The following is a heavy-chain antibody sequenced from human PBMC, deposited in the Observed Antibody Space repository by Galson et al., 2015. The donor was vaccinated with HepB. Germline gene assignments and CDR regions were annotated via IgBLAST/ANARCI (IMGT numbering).Heavy chain of an antibody. CDR3: ATATDRSGHRCYVTNGWSFSH. J-gene: IGHJ4*02. D-gene: IGHD2-15*01. Sequence: SLRLSCAASGFSFSTYDMHWVRQAPGKGLEWVAVISNDGNNKYYVDSVKGRFTISRDNSKNTLYLQVNSLRGEDTAVYYCATATDRSGHRCYVTNGWSFSHWGQGTQVTLSS. V-gene: IGHV3-30*03. CDR1: GFSFSTYD. CDR2: ISNDGNNK.